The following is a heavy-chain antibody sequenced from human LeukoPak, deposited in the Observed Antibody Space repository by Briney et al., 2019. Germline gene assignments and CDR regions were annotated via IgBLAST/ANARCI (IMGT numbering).Heavy chain of an antibody. J-gene: IGHJ4*02. D-gene: IGHD4-17*01. CDR1: GFTFSTYA. Sequence: GGSLRLSCIASGFTFSTYAMHWVRQAPGKGLVWVSRINSDGSSTSYADSVKGRFTISRDNAKNTLYLQMNSLRAEDTAVCYCARDRLHYGEYEKTLDYWGQGTLVTVSS. CDR3: ARDRLHYGEYEKTLDY. V-gene: IGHV3-74*01. CDR2: INSDGSST.